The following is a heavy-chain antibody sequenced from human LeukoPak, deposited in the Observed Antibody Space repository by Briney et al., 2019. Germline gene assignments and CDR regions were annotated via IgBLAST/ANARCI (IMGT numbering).Heavy chain of an antibody. V-gene: IGHV3-23*01. D-gene: IGHD4-17*01. CDR3: ALMGESWMTTVTTIDY. CDR2: ISGSGGST. Sequence: GGSLRLSCAASGFTFSSYSMNWVRQAPGKGLEWVSAISGSGGSTYYADSVKGRFTISRDNSKNTLYLQMNSLRAEDTAVYYCALMGESWMTTVTTIDYWGQGTLVTVPS. J-gene: IGHJ4*02. CDR1: GFTFSSYS.